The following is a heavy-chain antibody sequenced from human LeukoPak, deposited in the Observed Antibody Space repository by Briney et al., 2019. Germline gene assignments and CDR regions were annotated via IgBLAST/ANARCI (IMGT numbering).Heavy chain of an antibody. V-gene: IGHV3-23*01. CDR3: AKDGSETYWNYFDY. D-gene: IGHD3-10*01. Sequence: PGGSLRLSCAASGFTFSSYAMNWVRQAPGKGLEWVSSISGSGGSTSYADSVKGRFTISRDNSKSTLYLQMNSLRAEDTAIYYCAKDGSETYWNYFDYWGQGTLVTVSS. CDR1: GFTFSSYA. J-gene: IGHJ4*02. CDR2: ISGSGGST.